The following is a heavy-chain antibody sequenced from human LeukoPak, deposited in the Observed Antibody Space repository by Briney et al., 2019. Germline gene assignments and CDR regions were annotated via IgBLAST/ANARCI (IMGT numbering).Heavy chain of an antibody. J-gene: IGHJ4*02. D-gene: IGHD2-2*01. CDR1: GGSFSGYY. CDR3: ASTERCSTTCPLDS. CDR2: INHSGST. V-gene: IGHV4-34*01. Sequence: SETLSLTCAVYGGSFSGYYWSWIRQPPGKGLEWIGEINHSGSTNYNPFLKSRVTISLDTSKKQFSLKLSSVTAADTAVYYCASTERCSTTCPLDSWGQGTLVTVSS.